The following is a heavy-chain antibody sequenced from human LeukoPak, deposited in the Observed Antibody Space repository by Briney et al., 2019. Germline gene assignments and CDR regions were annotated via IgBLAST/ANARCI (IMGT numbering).Heavy chain of an antibody. D-gene: IGHD1-26*01. CDR1: GFTFSSYS. CDR2: ISSSSSTI. V-gene: IGHV3-48*01. J-gene: IGHJ4*02. CDR3: ARDLGSGSYFRGEDYFDY. Sequence: GGSLRLSCAASGFTFSSYSMNWVRQAPGKGLEWVSYISSSSSTIYYADSVKGRFTISRDNAKNSLYLQMNSLRAEDTAVYYCARDLGSGSYFRGEDYFDYWGQGTLVTVSS.